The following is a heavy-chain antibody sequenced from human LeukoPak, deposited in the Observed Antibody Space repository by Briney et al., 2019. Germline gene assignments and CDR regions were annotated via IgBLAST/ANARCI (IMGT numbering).Heavy chain of an antibody. Sequence: GLSLSLSCAASGFTFSDYCMHWVRQAPGKGLEWVAVISRDGGKKNYADSVKGRFTISRDISENTVSLQMNSLRTEDTAVYFCAKDSSEGSPDWLRHFDYWGQGTLVTVSS. V-gene: IGHV3-30*18. CDR1: GFTFSDYC. CDR2: ISRDGGKK. J-gene: IGHJ4*02. D-gene: IGHD5-12*01. CDR3: AKDSSEGSPDWLRHFDY.